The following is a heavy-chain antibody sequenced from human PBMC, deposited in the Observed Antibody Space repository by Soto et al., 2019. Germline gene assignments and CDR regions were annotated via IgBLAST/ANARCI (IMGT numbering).Heavy chain of an antibody. D-gene: IGHD5-18*01. Sequence: SETLSLTCTVSGGSISSGDYYWSWIRQPPGKGLEWIGYIYYSGSTYYNPSLKSRVTISVDTSKNQFSLKLSSVTAADTAVYYCARVAIRGYSYGYWAFFDYWSQGTLVTVSS. CDR2: IYYSGST. CDR1: GGSISSGDYY. J-gene: IGHJ4*02. V-gene: IGHV4-30-4*01. CDR3: ARVAIRGYSYGYWAFFDY.